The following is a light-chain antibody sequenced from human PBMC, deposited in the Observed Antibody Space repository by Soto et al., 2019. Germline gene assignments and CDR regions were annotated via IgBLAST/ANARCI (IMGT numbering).Light chain of an antibody. CDR3: QQFSSTPWT. CDR1: QSVSSTY. CDR2: DAS. Sequence: EIVLTQSPGTPSLSPGERATLSCRASQSVSSTYLAWYQQKPGRAPRLLIYDASSRATGIPDRFSGSGSGTDFTLTISRLEPEDFAVYYCQQFSSTPWTFGQGTEVEIK. J-gene: IGKJ1*01. V-gene: IGKV3-20*01.